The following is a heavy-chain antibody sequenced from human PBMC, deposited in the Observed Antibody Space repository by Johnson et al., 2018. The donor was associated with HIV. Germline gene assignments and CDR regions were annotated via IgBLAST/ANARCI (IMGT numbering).Heavy chain of an antibody. V-gene: IGHV3-7*05. J-gene: IGHJ3*02. CDR1: GFTFSNAW. CDR2: INQDGSET. Sequence: VQLVESGGGLVKPGGSLRLSCAASGFTFSNAWMSWVRQVPGKGLEWVANINQDGSETYYVDSVKGRFTISRDNAKKSLYLQMSSLRGEDTAIYYCARKGDGFDIWGQGTKVTVSA. CDR3: ARKGDGFDI.